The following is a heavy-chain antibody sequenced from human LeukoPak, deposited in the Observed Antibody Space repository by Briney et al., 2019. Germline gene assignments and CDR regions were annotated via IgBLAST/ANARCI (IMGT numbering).Heavy chain of an antibody. Sequence: SGTLSLTCTVSGGSISNYQWSWIRQPPGKGLEWIGFIYSSGSTNYNPSLKSRVTISLDTSKNQFSLKLSSVTAADTAVYYCARGARGYSSDYWGQGSLVTVSS. CDR1: GGSISNYQ. CDR3: ARGARGYSSDY. CDR2: IYSSGST. D-gene: IGHD5-12*01. J-gene: IGHJ4*02. V-gene: IGHV4-59*08.